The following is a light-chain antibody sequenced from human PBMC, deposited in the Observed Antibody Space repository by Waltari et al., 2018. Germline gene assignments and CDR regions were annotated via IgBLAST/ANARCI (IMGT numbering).Light chain of an antibody. CDR3: QSYDSSLSGSV. CDR2: GNS. CDR1: SPHIGAGYE. Sequence: QSVVTQPPSVSGAPGQRVTISCPGSSPHIGAGYEVHRYQQLPGTGPKLLIYGNSNRPAGVPDRFSGSKFGTSASLAITGLQAEDEAEYYCQSYDSSLSGSVFGGGTKLTVL. V-gene: IGLV1-40*01. J-gene: IGLJ2*01.